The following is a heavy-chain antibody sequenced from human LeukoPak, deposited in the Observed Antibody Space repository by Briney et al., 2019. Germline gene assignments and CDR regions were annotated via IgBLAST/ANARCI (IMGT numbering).Heavy chain of an antibody. CDR1: EFTFSSYG. CDR2: ISYDGSNK. V-gene: IGHV3-30*18. D-gene: IGHD6-6*01. CDR3: AKVPYSSSSDY. Sequence: GGSLSLPGAALEFTFSSYGMTWAGQAPGKGLEWVAVISYDGSNKYYADSVKGRFTISRDNSKNTLYLQMNSLRAEDTAVYYCAKVPYSSSSDYWGQGTLVTVSS. J-gene: IGHJ4*02.